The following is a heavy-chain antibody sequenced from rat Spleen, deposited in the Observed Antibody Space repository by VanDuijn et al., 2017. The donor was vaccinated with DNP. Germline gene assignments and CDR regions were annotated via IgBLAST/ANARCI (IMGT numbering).Heavy chain of an antibody. V-gene: IGHV5-7*01. D-gene: IGHD1-1*01. Sequence: EVQLVESGGGLVQPGRSLKLSCAASGFTFSNYDMAWVRQAPKKGLEWVATISYDGSSTYYRDSVKGRFTISRDNAKSTLYLQRDSLRSEDTATYYCARQDYSLDYWGQGVMVTVSS. J-gene: IGHJ2*01. CDR3: ARQDYSLDY. CDR2: ISYDGSST. CDR1: GFTFSNYD.